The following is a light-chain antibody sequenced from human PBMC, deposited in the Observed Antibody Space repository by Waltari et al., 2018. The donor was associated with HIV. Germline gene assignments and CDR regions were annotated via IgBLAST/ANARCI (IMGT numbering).Light chain of an antibody. CDR1: SRDVGGYNH. J-gene: IGLJ3*02. CDR2: DVS. CDR3: CSYAGSYTWV. V-gene: IGLV2-11*01. Sequence: QSALTQPRSVSGSPGQSVTISCPGTSRDVGGYNHVSWYQQHPGKAPKRMIYDVSKRPSGVPDRFSGSKSGNTASLTISGLQAEDEADYYCCSYAGSYTWVFGGGTKLTVL.